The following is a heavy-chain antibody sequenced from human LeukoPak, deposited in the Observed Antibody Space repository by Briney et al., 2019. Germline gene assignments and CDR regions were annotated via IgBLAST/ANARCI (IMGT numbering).Heavy chain of an antibody. J-gene: IGHJ3*02. CDR2: ISSSSSYI. Sequence: KSGGSLRLSCAASGFTFSSYSMNWVRQAPGKGLEWVSSISSSSSYIYYADSVKGRFAISRDNAKNSLYLQMNSLRAEDTAVYYCARALTDAFDIWGQGTMVTVSS. V-gene: IGHV3-21*01. CDR1: GFTFSSYS. CDR3: ARALTDAFDI.